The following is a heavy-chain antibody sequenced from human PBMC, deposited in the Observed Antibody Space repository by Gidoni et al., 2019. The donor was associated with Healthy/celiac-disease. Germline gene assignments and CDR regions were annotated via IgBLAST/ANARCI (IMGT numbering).Heavy chain of an antibody. Sequence: QVQLQESGPGLVKPSETLSLTCTVSGGSISSYYWSWIRQPPGKGLEWIGYIYYSGSTNYNPSLKSRVTISVDTSKIQFSLKLSSVTAADTAVYYCARGAGDGYNSDAFDIWGQGTMVTVSS. J-gene: IGHJ3*02. D-gene: IGHD5-12*01. V-gene: IGHV4-59*01. CDR3: ARGAGDGYNSDAFDI. CDR1: GGSISSYY. CDR2: IYYSGST.